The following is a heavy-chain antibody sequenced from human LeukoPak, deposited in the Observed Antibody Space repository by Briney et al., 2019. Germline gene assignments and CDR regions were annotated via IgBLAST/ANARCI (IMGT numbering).Heavy chain of an antibody. V-gene: IGHV4-38-2*01. J-gene: IGHJ3*02. CDR1: GYSISSGYY. D-gene: IGHD1-14*01. CDR2: IYHSGST. CDR3: ASQNLQTSLDI. Sequence: SETLSLTCAVSGYSISSGYYWGWIRQPPGEGLEWIGSIYHSGSTYYNPSLKSRVTISVDTSKNQFSLKLSSVTAADTAMYYCASQNLQTSLDIWGQGTMVTVSS.